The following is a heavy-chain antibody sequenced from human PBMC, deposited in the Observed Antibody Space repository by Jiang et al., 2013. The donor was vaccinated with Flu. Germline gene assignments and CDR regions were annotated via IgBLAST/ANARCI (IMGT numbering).Heavy chain of an antibody. J-gene: IGHJ5*02. Sequence: QLLESGGGVVQPGRSLRLSCAASGFTFSSYAMHWVRQAPGKGLEWVAVISYDGSNKYYADSVKGRFTISRDNSKNTLYLQMNSLRAEDTAVYYCASTRAAAGWFDPWGQGTLVTVSS. D-gene: IGHD6-13*01. CDR3: ASTRAAAGWFDP. V-gene: IGHV3-30-3*01. CDR2: ISYDGSNK. CDR1: GFTFSSYA.